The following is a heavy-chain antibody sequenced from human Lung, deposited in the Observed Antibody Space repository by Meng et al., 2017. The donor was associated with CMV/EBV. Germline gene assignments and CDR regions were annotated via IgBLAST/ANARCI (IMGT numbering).Heavy chain of an antibody. V-gene: IGHV2-5*02. CDR2: IYWDDDK. D-gene: IGHD2-2*01. Sequence: ITLKESGPTLVKPTQTILLTCSFFGVLLSTSEVGVGWIRQPPGKALEWLAVIYWDDDKRYSPSLKSRLTITKDTSKNQVVLTLTNMEPVDTATYYCALFTRSWFDPWGQGTLVTVSS. CDR1: GVLLSTSEVG. J-gene: IGHJ5*02. CDR3: ALFTRSWFDP.